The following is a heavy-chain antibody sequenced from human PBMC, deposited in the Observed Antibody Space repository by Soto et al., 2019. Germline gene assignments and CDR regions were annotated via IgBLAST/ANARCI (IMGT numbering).Heavy chain of an antibody. V-gene: IGHV4-39*01. CDR2: IYYSGST. CDR1: VGSISSSSYY. J-gene: IGHJ5*02. CDR3: ARPLVPAAPKFDP. Sequence: QLQLQESGPGLVKPSETLSLTCTVSVGSISSSSYYWGWIRQPPGKGLEWIGSIYYSGSTYYNPSLQSRVTISVDTSKNQFALKLSSVTAADTAVYYCARPLVPAAPKFDPWGQGTLVTVSS. D-gene: IGHD2-2*01.